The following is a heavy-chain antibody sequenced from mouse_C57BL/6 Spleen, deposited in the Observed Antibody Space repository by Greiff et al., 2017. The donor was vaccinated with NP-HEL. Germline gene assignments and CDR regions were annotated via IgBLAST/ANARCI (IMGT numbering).Heavy chain of an antibody. D-gene: IGHD1-1*01. CDR2: INYDGSST. V-gene: IGHV5-16*01. CDR1: GFTFSDYY. Sequence: EVKLVESEGGLVQPGSSMKLSCTASGFTFSDYYMAWVRQVPEKGLEWVANINYDGSSTYYLDSLKSRFIISRDNAKNILYLQMSSLKSEDTATYYCARYYYGSSSRYFDVWGTGTTVTVSS. CDR3: ARYYYGSSSRYFDV. J-gene: IGHJ1*03.